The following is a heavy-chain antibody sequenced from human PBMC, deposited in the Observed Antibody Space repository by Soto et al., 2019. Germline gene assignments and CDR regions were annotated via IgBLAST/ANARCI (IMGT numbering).Heavy chain of an antibody. CDR1: GFSFRRYW. V-gene: IGHV3-7*01. Sequence: DVHLVESGGGLVQPGGSLRLSCAASGFSFRRYWMTWVRQTPGTGLEWVANINPAGSAIHYVDSVKGRYTISRDDAKNSLFLHMNSLRAEDTAVYHCARHIDWSFDHCGQGTLATVSS. D-gene: IGHD3-9*01. CDR2: INPAGSAI. J-gene: IGHJ4*02. CDR3: ARHIDWSFDH.